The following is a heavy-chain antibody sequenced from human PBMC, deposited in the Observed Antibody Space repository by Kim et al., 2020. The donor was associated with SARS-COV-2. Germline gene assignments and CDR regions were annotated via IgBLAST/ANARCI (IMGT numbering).Heavy chain of an antibody. V-gene: IGHV1-24*01. CDR1: GYTLTELS. D-gene: IGHD2-2*01. CDR3: AIPVVPAAREDYYFDY. J-gene: IGHJ4*02. CDR2: FDPEDGET. Sequence: ASVKVSCKVSGYTLTELSMHWVRQAPGKGLEWMGGFDPEDGETIYAQKFQGRVTMTEDTSTDTAYMELSSLRSEDTAVYYCAIPVVPAAREDYYFDYWGQGTLVTVSS.